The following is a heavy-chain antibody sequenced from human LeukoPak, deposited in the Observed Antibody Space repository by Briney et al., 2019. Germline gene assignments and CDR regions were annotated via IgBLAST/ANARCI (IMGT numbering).Heavy chain of an antibody. V-gene: IGHV1-2*02. J-gene: IGHJ4*02. D-gene: IGHD5-12*01. CDR1: GYTFTGYY. Sequence: ASVKVSCKASGYTFTGYYMHWVRQAPGQGLEWMGWINPNSGGTNYAQKFQGRVTMTRDTSISTAYMELSRLRSDDTAVYYCAKDLASGYDLRTFDYWGQGTLVTVSS. CDR2: INPNSGGT. CDR3: AKDLASGYDLRTFDY.